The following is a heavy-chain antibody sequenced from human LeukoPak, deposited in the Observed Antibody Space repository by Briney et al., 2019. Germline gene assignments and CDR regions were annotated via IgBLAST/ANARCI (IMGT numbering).Heavy chain of an antibody. CDR1: GFTFSSYA. CDR3: AKDRQWLVRGSGLDP. J-gene: IGHJ5*02. V-gene: IGHV3-23*01. Sequence: QPGGSLRLSCAASGFTFSSYAMSWVRQAPGKGLEWVSAISGSGGSTYYADSVKGRFTISRDNSKNTLYLQMKSLRAEDTAVYYCAKDRQWLVRGSGLDPWGQGTLVTVSS. D-gene: IGHD6-19*01. CDR2: ISGSGGST.